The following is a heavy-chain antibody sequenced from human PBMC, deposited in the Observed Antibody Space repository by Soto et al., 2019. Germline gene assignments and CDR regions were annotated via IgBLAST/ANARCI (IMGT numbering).Heavy chain of an antibody. CDR1: GYTFTSYG. J-gene: IGHJ4*02. D-gene: IGHD3-10*01. Sequence: QVQLVQSGAEVKKPGASVKVSCKASGYTFTSYGISWVRQAPGQGLEWMGWISAYNGNTNYAQKLQGRVTMTTDTSTSTGYMELRSLRSDDTAVYYCAREPIRMVRGVTFDYWGQGTLVTVSS. CDR3: AREPIRMVRGVTFDY. CDR2: ISAYNGNT. V-gene: IGHV1-18*01.